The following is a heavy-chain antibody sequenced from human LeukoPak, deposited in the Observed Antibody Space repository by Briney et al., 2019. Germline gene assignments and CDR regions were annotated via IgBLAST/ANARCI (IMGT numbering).Heavy chain of an antibody. CDR2: ITTGGEEG. CDR3: AKGNSMVRTTCYDY. J-gene: IGHJ4*02. V-gene: IGHV3-23*01. D-gene: IGHD3-10*01. Sequence: QTGGSLRLSCVASGFIFSRYGMTWVRQAPGEGLEWLATITTGGEEGYYAESVKDRYTISRDNSRNTLYLQISSLRAEDTALYYCAKGNSMVRTTCYDYWGQGTLVTVSS. CDR1: GFIFSRYG.